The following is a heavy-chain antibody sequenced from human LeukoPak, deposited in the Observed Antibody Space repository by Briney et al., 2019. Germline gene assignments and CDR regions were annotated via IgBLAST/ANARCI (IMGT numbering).Heavy chain of an antibody. Sequence: SETLSLTCAVYGGSFSGYYWSWIRQPPGKGLEWIGEINHSGSTNYNPSLKSRVTISVDTSKNQFSLKLSSVTAADTALYYCARARINWCDPWGQGTLVTVSS. J-gene: IGHJ5*02. CDR2: INHSGST. D-gene: IGHD1-14*01. V-gene: IGHV4-34*01. CDR3: ARARINWCDP. CDR1: GGSFSGYY.